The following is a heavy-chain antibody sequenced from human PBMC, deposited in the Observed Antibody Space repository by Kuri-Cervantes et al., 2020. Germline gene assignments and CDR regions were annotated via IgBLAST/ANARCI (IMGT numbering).Heavy chain of an antibody. J-gene: IGHJ2*01. Sequence: SVKVSCKASGGSFANFGINWVRQAPGQGLEWMGGIIPLFGTPDYAAKFEGRVTITAGRHTSTVYLELSSLKSEDTAVYYCARAWDSSGYYLLSFDLWGRGTLVTVSS. CDR3: ARAWDSSGYYLLSFDL. V-gene: IGHV1-69*06. CDR1: GGSFANFG. D-gene: IGHD3-22*01. CDR2: IIPLFGTP.